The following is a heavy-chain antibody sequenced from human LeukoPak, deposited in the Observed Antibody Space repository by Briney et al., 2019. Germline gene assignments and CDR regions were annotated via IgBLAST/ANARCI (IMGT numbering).Heavy chain of an antibody. V-gene: IGHV1-18*01. D-gene: IGHD3-10*01. J-gene: IGHJ4*02. CDR2: ISAYNGNT. CDR3: ARVWGYGSGKYYFDY. CDR1: GYTFTSYG. Sequence: GASVKVSCKASGYTFTSYGISWVRQAPGQGLEWMGWISAYNGNTNYAQKLQGRVTMTTDTSTSTAYMELRSLRSDDTAVYYCARVWGYGSGKYYFDYWGQGTLVTVSS.